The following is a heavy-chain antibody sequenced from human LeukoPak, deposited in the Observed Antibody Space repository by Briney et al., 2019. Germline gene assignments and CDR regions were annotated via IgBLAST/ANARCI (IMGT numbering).Heavy chain of an antibody. CDR1: GFTFSRYS. V-gene: IGHV4-59*01. CDR2: IYYSGST. Sequence: GSLRLSCAASGFTFSRYSMNWVRQPPGKGLEWIGYIYYSGSTNYNPSLKSRVTISVDTSKNQFSLKLSSVTAADTAVYYCARDLGWFDPWGQGTLVTVSS. CDR3: ARDLGWFDP. J-gene: IGHJ5*02.